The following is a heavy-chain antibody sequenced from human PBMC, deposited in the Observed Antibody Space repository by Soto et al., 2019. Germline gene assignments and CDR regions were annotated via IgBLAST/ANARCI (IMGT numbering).Heavy chain of an antibody. J-gene: IGHJ5*02. CDR1: GFTFSSYW. CDR3: ARVAYPSSNYGWFDP. V-gene: IGHV3-7*01. D-gene: IGHD4-4*01. Sequence: EVQLVESGGGLVQPGGSLRLSCAASGFTFSSYWMSWVRQAPGKGLEWVANIKQDGSEKYYVDSVKGRFTISRDNAKNSLYLQMNSLRAEDTAVYYCARVAYPSSNYGWFDPWGQGTLVTVSS. CDR2: IKQDGSEK.